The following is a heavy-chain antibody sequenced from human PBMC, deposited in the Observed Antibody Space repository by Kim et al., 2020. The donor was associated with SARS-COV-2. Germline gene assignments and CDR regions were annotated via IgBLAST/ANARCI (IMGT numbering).Heavy chain of an antibody. J-gene: IGHJ4*01. CDR2: ISYDGTNK. CDR3: ARKPTTSSWSYYFEY. CDR1: SFSNYA. V-gene: IGHV3-30*04. D-gene: IGHD6-13*01. Sequence: SFSNYAMFWVRQAPGKGLEWVALISYDGTNKDYADSVKGRFTISRDNSKSTLYLQMNSLRVADTAVYFCARKPTTSSWSYYFEYWGQGTLAT.